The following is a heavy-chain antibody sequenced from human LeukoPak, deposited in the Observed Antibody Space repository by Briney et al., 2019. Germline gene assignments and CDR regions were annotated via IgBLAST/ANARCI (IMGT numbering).Heavy chain of an antibody. CDR1: GDSISSYY. Sequence: SETLSLTCTVSGDSISSYYWSWLRQPPGKGLEWIGYIYYIGSTNYNPSLKSRVTISVDTSKNQFSLKLSSVTAADTAVYCCARDYAFDIWGQGTMVTVSS. CDR3: ARDYAFDI. CDR2: IYYIGST. V-gene: IGHV4-59*01. J-gene: IGHJ3*02.